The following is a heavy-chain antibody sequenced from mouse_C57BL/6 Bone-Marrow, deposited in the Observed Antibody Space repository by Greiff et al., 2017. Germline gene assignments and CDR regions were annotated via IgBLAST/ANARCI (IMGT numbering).Heavy chain of an antibody. J-gene: IGHJ1*03. CDR3: TKKPCYGSSYGYWYFDV. Sequence: EVNVVESGGGLVQPGGSMKLSCVASGFTFSNYWMNWVRQSPEKGLEWVAQIRLKSDNYATHYAESVKGRFTISRDDSKSSVHLQMNNLRAEDTGIYYCTKKPCYGSSYGYWYFDVWGTGTTVTVSS. CDR1: GFTFSNYW. CDR2: IRLKSDNYAT. V-gene: IGHV6-3*01. D-gene: IGHD1-1*01.